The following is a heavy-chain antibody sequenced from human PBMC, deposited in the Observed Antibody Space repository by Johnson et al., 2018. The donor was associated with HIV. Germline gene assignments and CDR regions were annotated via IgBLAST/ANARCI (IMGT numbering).Heavy chain of an antibody. J-gene: IGHJ3*02. D-gene: IGHD2-8*01. V-gene: IGHV3-30*04. CDR3: AKGLVYADPDDAFDI. Sequence: QMLLVESGGGVVQPGRSLRLSCAASGFTFSNYAMHWVRQAPGKGLEWVAVISYDGSNKYYADSVKGRFTISRDNSKNTLYLQMNSLRAEDTAVYYCAKGLVYADPDDAFDIWGQGTKITVSS. CDR1: GFTFSNYA. CDR2: ISYDGSNK.